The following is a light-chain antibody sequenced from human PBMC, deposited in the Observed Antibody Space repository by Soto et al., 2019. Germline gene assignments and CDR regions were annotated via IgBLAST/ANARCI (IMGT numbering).Light chain of an antibody. Sequence: QSVLTQPPSVSEAPRQRVTISCSGSSSNIGNNAVNWYQQLPGKAPKLLISYDDVLSSGVSDRFSGSKSGTSASLAISGLQSEDEADYYCAVWDDRLSGVVFGGGTQLTVL. CDR2: YDD. J-gene: IGLJ2*01. CDR1: SSNIGNNA. CDR3: AVWDDRLSGVV. V-gene: IGLV1-36*01.